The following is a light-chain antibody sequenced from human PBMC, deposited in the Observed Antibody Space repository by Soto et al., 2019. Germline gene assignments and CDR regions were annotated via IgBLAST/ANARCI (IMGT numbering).Light chain of an antibody. V-gene: IGLV3-21*02. CDR1: NIRNKS. Sequence: SYELTQTPSVSVAPGQTARITCGGNNIRNKSVQWYQQKPGQAPVVVVYDDTNRPSGIPERFSGSNSGNTATLTISRVEAGDEADYFCASWDATLSGWVFGGGTKVTVL. CDR2: DDT. J-gene: IGLJ3*02. CDR3: ASWDATLSGWV.